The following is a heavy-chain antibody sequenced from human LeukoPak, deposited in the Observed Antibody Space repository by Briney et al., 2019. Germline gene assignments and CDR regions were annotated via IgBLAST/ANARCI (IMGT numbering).Heavy chain of an antibody. CDR1: GFTFSTFA. CDR3: TCSGSYRDFVY. CDR2: IPYDKSTE. V-gene: IGHV3-30*02. J-gene: IGHJ4*02. D-gene: IGHD3-10*02. Sequence: RGSLSLSCAASGFTFSTFAMHWVRQAPGKGLEWVAFIPYDKSTEYYADSVKGRFTISRDNSKNTLDLQMNSLRTEDTAVYYCTCSGSYRDFVYWGQGILVTVSS.